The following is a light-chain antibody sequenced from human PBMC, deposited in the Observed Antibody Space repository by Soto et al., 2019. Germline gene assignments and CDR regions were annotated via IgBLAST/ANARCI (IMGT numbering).Light chain of an antibody. CDR2: GTS. Sequence: VLTQSPGTLSLSPGERATLYCRASQSVGSGYLTWFQQKAGQTPRLLIFGTSHRPTYIPDRFSASGSGTDFTLTISRVEPEDSAVYYCQHYGTSPPDTFGQGTWLEL. CDR3: QHYGTSPPDT. J-gene: IGKJ2*01. CDR1: QSVGSGY. V-gene: IGKV3-20*01.